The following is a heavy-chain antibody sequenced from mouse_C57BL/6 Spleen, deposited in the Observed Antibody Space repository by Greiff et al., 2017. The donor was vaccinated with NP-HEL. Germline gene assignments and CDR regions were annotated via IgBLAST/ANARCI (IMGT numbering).Heavy chain of an antibody. D-gene: IGHD1-1*01. CDR1: GYAFSSSW. CDR3: ARGGYYYGSSQFAY. J-gene: IGHJ3*01. CDR2: IYPGDGDT. V-gene: IGHV1-82*01. Sequence: VQLQQSGPELVKPGASVKISCKASGYAFSSSWMNWVKQRPGKGLEWIGRIYPGDGDTNYNGKFKGKATLTADKSSSTAYMQLSSLTSEDSAVYFCARGGYYYGSSQFAYWGQGTLVTVSA.